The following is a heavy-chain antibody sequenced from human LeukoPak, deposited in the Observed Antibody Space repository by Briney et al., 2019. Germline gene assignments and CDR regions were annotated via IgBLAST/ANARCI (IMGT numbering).Heavy chain of an antibody. CDR1: GGTFSSYA. D-gene: IGHD3-10*01. V-gene: IGHV1-69*13. CDR2: IIPIFGTA. Sequence: SVKVSCKASGGTFSSYAISWVRQAPGQGLEWMGGIIPIFGTANYAQKFQGRVTITADESTSTAYMELSSLRSEDTAVYYCARGWFGEVAEPMDVWGKGTTVTISS. J-gene: IGHJ6*03. CDR3: ARGWFGEVAEPMDV.